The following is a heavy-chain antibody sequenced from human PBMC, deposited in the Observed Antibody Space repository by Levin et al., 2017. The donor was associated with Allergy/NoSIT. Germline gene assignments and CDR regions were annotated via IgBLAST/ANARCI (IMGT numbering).Heavy chain of an antibody. CDR1: GFSFSLYG. CDR3: AKGGASGSGSVYKWFDP. V-gene: IGHV3-30*18. J-gene: IGHJ5*02. CDR2: VAYDGTNQ. Sequence: GGSLRLSCAASGFSFSLYGMHWVRQAPGKGLEWVAVVAYDGTNQYYADSVEGRVTISRDDSKNTLYLQMNTLRTEDTAVYYCAKGGASGSGSVYKWFDPWGQGTLVTVSS. D-gene: IGHD3-10*01.